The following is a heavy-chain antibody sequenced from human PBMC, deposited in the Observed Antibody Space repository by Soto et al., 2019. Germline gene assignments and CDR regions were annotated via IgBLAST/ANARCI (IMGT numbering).Heavy chain of an antibody. V-gene: IGHV3-23*01. CDR1: GFTFSSYA. CDR2: ISGSGGST. CDR3: ARDPHCISTSCYDGGIDY. D-gene: IGHD2-2*01. Sequence: GGSLRLSCAASGFTFSSYAMSWVRQAPGKGLEWVSVISGSGGSTYYADSVKGRFTISRDNSKNTLYLQMNSLRAEDTAVYYCARDPHCISTSCYDGGIDYWGQGTLVTVSS. J-gene: IGHJ4*02.